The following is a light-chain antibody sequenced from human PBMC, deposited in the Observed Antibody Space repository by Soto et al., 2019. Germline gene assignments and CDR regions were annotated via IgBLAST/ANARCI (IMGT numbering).Light chain of an antibody. Sequence: QSPATLSATVGERVTITCRASQSISSWLAWYQQKPGKAPKLLIYDASTLESGVPSRFSGSRSGTEFTLTISSLQPDDFATYYCQQYNSYSWTFGQGSKVDIK. V-gene: IGKV1-5*01. CDR3: QQYNSYSWT. J-gene: IGKJ1*01. CDR1: QSISSW. CDR2: DAS.